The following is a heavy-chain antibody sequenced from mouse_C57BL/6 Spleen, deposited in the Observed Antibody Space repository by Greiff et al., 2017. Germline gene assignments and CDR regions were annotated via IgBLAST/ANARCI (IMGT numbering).Heavy chain of an antibody. CDR3: AREDYYGGSYGCAY. J-gene: IGHJ3*01. CDR2: IYPRSGNT. Sequence: QVQLQQSGAELARPGASVKLSCKASGYTFTSYGISWVKQRTGQGLEWIGEIYPRSGNTYYNEKFKGKDTLTAAKSSSTAYMELRSLTSEDSAVYSGAREDYYGGSYGCAYWGQGTLVTVSA. D-gene: IGHD1-1*01. CDR1: GYTFTSYG. V-gene: IGHV1-81*01.